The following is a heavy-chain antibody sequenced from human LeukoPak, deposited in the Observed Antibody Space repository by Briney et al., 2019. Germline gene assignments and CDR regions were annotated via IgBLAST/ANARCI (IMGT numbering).Heavy chain of an antibody. Sequence: SETLSLTCTVSDDSISSSDYYWGWIRQPPGKGLEWIGSIHYSGSTNYNPSLKSRVTISVDTSKNQFSLKLNSVTAADTAVYYCARSSSDDDYWGQGTLVTVSS. V-gene: IGHV4-39*01. CDR1: DDSISSSDYY. J-gene: IGHJ4*02. D-gene: IGHD6-13*01. CDR2: IHYSGST. CDR3: ARSSSDDDY.